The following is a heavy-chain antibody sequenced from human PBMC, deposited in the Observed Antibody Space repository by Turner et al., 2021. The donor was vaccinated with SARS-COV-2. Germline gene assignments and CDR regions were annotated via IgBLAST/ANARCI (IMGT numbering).Heavy chain of an antibody. CDR1: GYTLTEIF. D-gene: IGHD6-25*01. J-gene: IGHJ4*02. CDR2: FDPEVRET. CDR3: ATDPLGWAGYDY. Sequence: QVQLVQSGAERKNPGASVTVSCKVTGYTLTEIFIHWVRQAPGKGLEWMGGFDPEVRETNYAQKFQGRVTMTEDTSTDIAYMELSSLSSDDTAVYYCATDPLGWAGYDYWGQGTLVTVSS. V-gene: IGHV1-24*01.